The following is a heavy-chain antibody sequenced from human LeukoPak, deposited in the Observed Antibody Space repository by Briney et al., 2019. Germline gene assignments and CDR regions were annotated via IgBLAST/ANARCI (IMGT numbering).Heavy chain of an antibody. V-gene: IGHV3-7*01. CDR3: AKVRWDNSGWYYLDD. CDR1: GFTFSSYW. J-gene: IGHJ4*02. CDR2: IKQDGSEK. D-gene: IGHD6-19*01. Sequence: GGSLRLSCAASGFTFSSYWMSWVRQAPGKGLEWVANIKQDGSEKYYVDSVKGRFTISRDNAKNSLYLQMNSLRAEDTAVYYCAKVRWDNSGWYYLDDWGQGTLVTVSS.